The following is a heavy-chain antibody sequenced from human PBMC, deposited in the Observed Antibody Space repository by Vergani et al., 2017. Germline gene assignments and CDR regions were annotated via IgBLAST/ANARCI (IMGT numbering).Heavy chain of an antibody. CDR3: ARGTAHYYDSSGIDY. CDR2: IIPIFGTA. CDR1: GGTFSSYA. J-gene: IGHJ4*02. Sequence: QVQLVQSGAEVKKPGSSVKVSCKASGGTFSSYAISWVRQAPGQGLEWMGGIIPIFGTANYAQKFQGRVTITADESTSTAYIELSSLISEDTAVYYCARGTAHYYDSSGIDYWGQGTLVTVSS. V-gene: IGHV1-69*01. D-gene: IGHD3-22*01.